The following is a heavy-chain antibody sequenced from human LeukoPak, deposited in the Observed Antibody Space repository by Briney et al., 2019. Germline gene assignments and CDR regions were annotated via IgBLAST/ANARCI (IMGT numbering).Heavy chain of an antibody. CDR1: GFTFSSYW. V-gene: IGHV3-74*01. J-gene: IGHJ4*02. CDR3: ARAYYDFWSGYHPFDY. CDR2: INSDGSST. Sequence: GGSLRLSCAASGFTFSSYWMHWVRQAPGKGLVWVSRINSDGSSTSYSDSVKGRFTISRDNAKNTLYLQMNSLRAEDTAVYYCARAYYDFWSGYHPFDYWGQGTLVTVSS. D-gene: IGHD3-3*01.